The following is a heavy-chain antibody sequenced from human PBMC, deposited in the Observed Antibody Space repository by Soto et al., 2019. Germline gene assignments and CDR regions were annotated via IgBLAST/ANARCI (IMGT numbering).Heavy chain of an antibody. Sequence: EVQLVESGGGLVQPGGSLRLSCAASGFIFSGYWMHWVRQAPGKGLVWVSRINSDGSTTSYADSVKGRFTISRDNAKNTMYLQMNSLRAEDTAEYYCARLLGGSGSFIDYWGQGTLVTVSS. V-gene: IGHV3-74*01. CDR2: INSDGSTT. D-gene: IGHD3-10*01. CDR1: GFIFSGYW. CDR3: ARLLGGSGSFIDY. J-gene: IGHJ4*02.